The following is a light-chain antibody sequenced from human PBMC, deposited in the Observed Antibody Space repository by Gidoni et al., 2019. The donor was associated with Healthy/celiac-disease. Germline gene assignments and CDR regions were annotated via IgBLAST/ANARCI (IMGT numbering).Light chain of an antibody. CDR2: DAS. J-gene: IGKJ1*01. CDR3: QQYNSWT. Sequence: DIQMTQSPSTLSASVGDRVTITCRASQSISSWLAWYQQKPGKAPTLLIYDASRLESGVPSRFSGSGSGTEFTLTISSLQPDDFATYYCQQYNSWTFGQGTKVEIK. CDR1: QSISSW. V-gene: IGKV1-5*01.